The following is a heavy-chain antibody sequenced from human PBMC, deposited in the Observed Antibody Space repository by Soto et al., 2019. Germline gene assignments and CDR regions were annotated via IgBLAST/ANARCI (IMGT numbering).Heavy chain of an antibody. CDR1: GGSISSSSYY. Sequence: SETLSLTCTVSGGSISSSSYYWGWIRQPPGKGLEWIGSIYYSGSTYYNPSLKSRVTISVDTSKNQFSLKLSSVTAADTAVYYCARGTVVVAAANWFDPWGQGTLVTVSS. D-gene: IGHD2-15*01. CDR2: IYYSGST. V-gene: IGHV4-39*07. J-gene: IGHJ5*02. CDR3: ARGTVVVAAANWFDP.